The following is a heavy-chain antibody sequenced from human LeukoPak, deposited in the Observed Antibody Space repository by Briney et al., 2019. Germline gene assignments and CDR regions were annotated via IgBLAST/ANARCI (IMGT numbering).Heavy chain of an antibody. J-gene: IGHJ4*02. V-gene: IGHV3-48*03. CDR2: INEGATTI. Sequence: QAGGSLRLSCAASGFTVNNYEMHWVRQAPGKGLEWISYINEGATTINYADSVWGRFTISRDNAQNSVHLQMNSLRDEDTAVYYRVRGRLLRSTNYLDYWGQGALVTVSS. CDR3: VRGRLLRSTNYLDY. D-gene: IGHD2-21*02. CDR1: GFTVNNYE.